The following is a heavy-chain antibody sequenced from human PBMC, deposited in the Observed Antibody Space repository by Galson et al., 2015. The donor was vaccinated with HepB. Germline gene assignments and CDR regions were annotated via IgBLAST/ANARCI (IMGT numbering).Heavy chain of an antibody. V-gene: IGHV3-48*02. CDR3: ARDADYYDSSGYYDAFDI. J-gene: IGHJ3*02. CDR1: GFTFSSYG. D-gene: IGHD3-22*01. Sequence: SLRLSCAASGFTFSSYGMHWVRQAPGKGLEWVSYISSSSSTIYYADSVKGRFTISRDNAKNSLYLQMNSLRDEDTAVYYCARDADYYDSSGYYDAFDIWGQGTMVTVSS. CDR2: ISSSSSTI.